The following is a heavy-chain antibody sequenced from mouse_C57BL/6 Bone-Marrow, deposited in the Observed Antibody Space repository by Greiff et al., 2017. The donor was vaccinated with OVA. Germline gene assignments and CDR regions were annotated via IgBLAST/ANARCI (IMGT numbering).Heavy chain of an antibody. CDR3: ASPYYYGYYYAMDY. V-gene: IGHV2-2*01. CDR1: GFSLTSYG. J-gene: IGHJ4*01. CDR2: IWSGGST. Sequence: VQLVESGPGLVQPSQSLSITCTVSGFSLTSYGVHWVRQSPGKGLEWLGVIWSGGSTDYNAAFISRLSISKDNSKSQVFFKMNSLQADDTAIYYCASPYYYGYYYAMDYWGQGTSVTVSS. D-gene: IGHD1-1*01.